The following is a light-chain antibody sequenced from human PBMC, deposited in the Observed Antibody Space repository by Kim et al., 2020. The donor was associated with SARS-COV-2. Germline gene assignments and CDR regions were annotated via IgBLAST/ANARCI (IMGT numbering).Light chain of an antibody. Sequence: SGPIASTATRGDILRNNYVTWYQQHPGQAPKLVIYDESKRPSGIPDRFSGSSSGNTASLTVSGIQAGDEADYYCNSQDGSNNVVFGGGTQLTVL. CDR2: DES. CDR3: NSQDGSNNVV. CDR1: RGDILRNNY. V-gene: IGLV2-8*01. J-gene: IGLJ2*01.